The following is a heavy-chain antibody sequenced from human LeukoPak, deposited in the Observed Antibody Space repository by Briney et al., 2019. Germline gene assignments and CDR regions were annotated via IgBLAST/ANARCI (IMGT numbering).Heavy chain of an antibody. V-gene: IGHV4-30-2*01. CDR3: ARRTIFGVVIIPDSRDAFDI. CDR2: IYHSGST. Sequence: SETLSLTCTVSGGSISSGGYYWSWIRQPPGKGLEWIGYIYHSGSTYYNPSLKSRVTISVDRSKNQFSLKLSSVTAADTAVYYCARRTIFGVVIIPDSRDAFDIWGQGTMVTVSS. J-gene: IGHJ3*02. CDR1: GGSISSGGYY. D-gene: IGHD3-3*01.